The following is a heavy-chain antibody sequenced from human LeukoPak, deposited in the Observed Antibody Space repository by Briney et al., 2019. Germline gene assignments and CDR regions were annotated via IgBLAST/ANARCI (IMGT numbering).Heavy chain of an antibody. CDR3: ARESVGSTFDY. D-gene: IGHD5/OR15-5a*01. Sequence: SETLSLTCSVSGATISTFSYSWGWIRQPPGTGLEWIGNSFSGGNAYFSPSLKSRVIISFDTSNNEFSLRLSSVTAADTAVYYCARESVGSTFDYWGQGTLVTVSS. CDR2: SFSGGNA. J-gene: IGHJ4*02. CDR1: GATISTFSYS. V-gene: IGHV4-39*07.